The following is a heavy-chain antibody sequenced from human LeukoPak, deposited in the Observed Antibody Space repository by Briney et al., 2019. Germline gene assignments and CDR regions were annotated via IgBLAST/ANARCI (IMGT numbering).Heavy chain of an antibody. J-gene: IGHJ4*02. CDR1: GGSFSGYY. CDR3: ASPWGYDILTGPLGY. CDR2: IYYTGST. V-gene: IGHV4-34*01. D-gene: IGHD3-9*01. Sequence: SETLSLTCAVYGGSFSGYYWGWIRQPPGKGVEWIGSIYYTGSTYYNPSLKSRVTISVDTSKNQFSLKLSSVTAADTAVYYCASPWGYDILTGPLGYWGQGTLVTVSS.